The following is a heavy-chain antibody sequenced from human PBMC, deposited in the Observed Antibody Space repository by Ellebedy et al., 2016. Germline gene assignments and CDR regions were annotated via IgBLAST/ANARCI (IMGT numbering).Heavy chain of an antibody. Sequence: ASVKVSCKASGYTFTSYYMHWVRQAPGQGLEWMGIINPSGGSTSYAQKFQGRVTITADKSTSTAYMELRSLRSDDTAVYYCARGAVAGSNWFDPWGQGTLVTVSS. V-gene: IGHV1-46*01. CDR1: GYTFTSYY. J-gene: IGHJ5*02. CDR2: INPSGGST. CDR3: ARGAVAGSNWFDP. D-gene: IGHD6-19*01.